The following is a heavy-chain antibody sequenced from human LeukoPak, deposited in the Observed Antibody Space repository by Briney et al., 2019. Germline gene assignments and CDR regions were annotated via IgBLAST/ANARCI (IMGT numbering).Heavy chain of an antibody. V-gene: IGHV3-66*01. CDR1: GFTVSNSY. Sequence: GGSLRLSCAASGFTVSNSYMNWVRQAPGKGLEWVSLIYSGGGTYYADSVKGRFTISRDNAKNSLFLQMNSLRAEDTAVYYCARELMGLTMIVVVNPIDYWGQGTLVTVSS. CDR3: ARELMGLTMIVVVNPIDY. D-gene: IGHD3-22*01. CDR2: IYSGGGT. J-gene: IGHJ4*02.